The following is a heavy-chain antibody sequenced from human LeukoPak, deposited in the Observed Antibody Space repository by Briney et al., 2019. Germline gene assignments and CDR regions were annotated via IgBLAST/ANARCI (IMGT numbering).Heavy chain of an antibody. J-gene: IGHJ4*02. Sequence: GGSLRLSCAASGFTVSTNFMSWVRQAPGKGLEWVAVIWYDGSNKYYADSVKGRFTISRDNSKNSLYLQMNSLRAEDTALYYCAKDGTNYFDYWGQGTLVTVSS. CDR2: IWYDGSNK. D-gene: IGHD1-26*01. CDR3: AKDGTNYFDY. V-gene: IGHV3-33*03. CDR1: GFTVSTNF.